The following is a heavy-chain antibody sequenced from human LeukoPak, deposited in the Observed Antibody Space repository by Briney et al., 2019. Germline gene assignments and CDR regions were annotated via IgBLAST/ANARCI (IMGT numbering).Heavy chain of an antibody. CDR3: ARERITGTTLRRGWFDP. V-gene: IGHV4-4*07. CDR2: IYTSGST. CDR1: GGSISSYY. Sequence: SETLSLTCTDSGGSISSYYWSWIRQPAGKGLEWIGRIYTSGSTNYNPSLKSRVTMSVDTSKNQFSLKLSSVTAADTAVYYCARERITGTTLRRGWFDPWGQGTLVTVSS. J-gene: IGHJ5*02. D-gene: IGHD1-7*01.